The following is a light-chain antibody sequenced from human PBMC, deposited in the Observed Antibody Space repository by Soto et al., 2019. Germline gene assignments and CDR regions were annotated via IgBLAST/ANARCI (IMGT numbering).Light chain of an antibody. CDR2: GAS. Sequence: EIVKTQSPAALSVSTGERATLSCWASQSVINNLAWYQQIRGQAPRLLIYGASTRATGIPARFSGSGSGTEFTLTITSLQSEDFAVYYCQQYNKWPRTFGQGTKV. V-gene: IGKV3-15*01. CDR1: QSVINN. CDR3: QQYNKWPRT. J-gene: IGKJ1*01.